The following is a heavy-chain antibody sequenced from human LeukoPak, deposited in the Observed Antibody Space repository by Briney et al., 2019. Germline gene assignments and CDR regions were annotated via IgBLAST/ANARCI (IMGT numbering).Heavy chain of an antibody. CDR1: GGSISSGSYY. CDR3: ARQLYGGNFYPYFDL. D-gene: IGHD4-23*01. Sequence: SETLSLTCTVSGGSISSGSYYWSWIRQPAGKGLEWIGRIYTSGSTNYNPSLKSRVTISVDTSKNQFSLKLSSVTAADTAVYYCARQLYGGNFYPYFDLWGRGTLVTVSS. J-gene: IGHJ2*01. V-gene: IGHV4-61*02. CDR2: IYTSGST.